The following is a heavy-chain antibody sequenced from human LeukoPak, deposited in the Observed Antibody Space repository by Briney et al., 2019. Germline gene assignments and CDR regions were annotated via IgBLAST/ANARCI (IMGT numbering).Heavy chain of an antibody. CDR2: ISGSGGST. CDR1: GFTFSTYA. CDR3: AKADYYADHLFDY. J-gene: IGHJ4*02. V-gene: IGHV3-23*01. Sequence: GGSLRLSCAASGFTFSTYAMSWVRQAPGKGLEWVSAISGSGGSTYYADSVKGRFTISRDNSKNSLYLQMNSLKAEDTAVYYCAKADYYADHLFDYWGQGALVTVSS. D-gene: IGHD3-10*01.